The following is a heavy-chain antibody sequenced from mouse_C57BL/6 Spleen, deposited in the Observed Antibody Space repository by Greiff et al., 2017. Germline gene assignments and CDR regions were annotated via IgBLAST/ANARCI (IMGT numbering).Heavy chain of an antibody. CDR2: IHPNSGST. V-gene: IGHV1-64*01. J-gene: IGHJ3*01. CDR3: ARGGSNSAWFAY. Sequence: VQLQQPGAELVKPGASVKLSCKASGYTFTSYWMHWVKQRPGQGLEWIGMIHPNSGSTNYNEKFKSKATLTVDKSSSTAYMQLSSLTSEDSAVYYCARGGSNSAWFAYWGQGTLVTVSA. CDR1: GYTFTSYW. D-gene: IGHD2-5*01.